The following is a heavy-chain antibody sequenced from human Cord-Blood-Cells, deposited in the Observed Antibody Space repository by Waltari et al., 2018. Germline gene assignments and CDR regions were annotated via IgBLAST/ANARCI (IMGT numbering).Heavy chain of an antibody. J-gene: IGHJ4*02. CDR1: GFTFSSYA. CDR3: ARAAGPGRDYFDY. V-gene: IGHV3-30-3*01. D-gene: IGHD3-10*01. Sequence: QVQLVESGGGVVQPGRSLRLSCAASGFTFSSYAMHWVRQATGKGLEWVAVISYDGSNKYYADSVKGRFTISRDNSKNTLYLQMNSLRAEDTAVYYCARAAGPGRDYFDYWGQGTLVTVSS. CDR2: ISYDGSNK.